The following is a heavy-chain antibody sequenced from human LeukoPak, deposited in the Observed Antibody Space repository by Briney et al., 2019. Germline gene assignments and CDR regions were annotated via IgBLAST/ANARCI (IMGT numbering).Heavy chain of an antibody. D-gene: IGHD6-19*01. CDR2: ISGSGGST. CDR1: GFTFSSYA. Sequence: GGSLRLSCAASGFTFSSYAMSWVRQAPGKGLEWVSAISGSGGSTYHADSVKGRFTISRDNSKNTPYLQMNSLRAEDTAVYYCAKAGWYDYYYGMDVWGQGTTVTVSS. CDR3: AKAGWYDYYYGMDV. V-gene: IGHV3-23*01. J-gene: IGHJ6*02.